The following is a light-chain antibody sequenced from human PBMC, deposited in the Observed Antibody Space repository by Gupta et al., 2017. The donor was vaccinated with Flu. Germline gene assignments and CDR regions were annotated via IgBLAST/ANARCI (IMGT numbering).Light chain of an antibody. CDR3: QQYGSSPPWT. CDR2: GAS. Sequence: EIVLTQSPGTLSLSPGERATLSCRASQSISSSYLAWYQHKPGQAPRLLIYGASSRATGIPERFSGSGYGTDVTLTISRREPEDFAVYYCQQYGSSPPWTVGQGTKVEIK. V-gene: IGKV3-20*01. CDR1: QSISSSY. J-gene: IGKJ1*01.